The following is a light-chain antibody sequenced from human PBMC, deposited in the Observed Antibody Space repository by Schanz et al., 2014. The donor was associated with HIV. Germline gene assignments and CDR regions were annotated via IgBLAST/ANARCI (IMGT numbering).Light chain of an antibody. J-gene: IGKJ1*01. V-gene: IGKV3-11*01. CDR2: DAS. CDR1: QSVSSY. CDR3: QQYNTYWT. Sequence: EIVLTQSPATLSLSPGERATLSCRASQSVSSYLAWYQQKPGQAPRLLIYDASKRATGIPARFSGSGSGTEFTLTISSLQSEDFATYYCQQYNTYWTFGQGTKVEIK.